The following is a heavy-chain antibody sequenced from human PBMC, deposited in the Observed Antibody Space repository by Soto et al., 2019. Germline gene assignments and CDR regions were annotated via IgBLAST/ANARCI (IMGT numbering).Heavy chain of an antibody. Sequence: QVHLVESGGGVVQPGRSLRLSCAASGFTFSSYAMHWVRQTPGKGLEWVAVISYDGSNKYYADSVRGRFTISRDNSANTLYLHVTSLRPEDTAVYYCARDRDRSGYHDALDIWGQGTMVTVSA. V-gene: IGHV3-30-3*01. CDR1: GFTFSSYA. CDR3: ARDRDRSGYHDALDI. CDR2: ISYDGSNK. J-gene: IGHJ3*02. D-gene: IGHD3-3*01.